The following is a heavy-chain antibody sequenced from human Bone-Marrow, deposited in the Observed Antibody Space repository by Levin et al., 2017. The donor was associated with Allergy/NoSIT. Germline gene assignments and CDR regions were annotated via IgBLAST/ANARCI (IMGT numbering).Heavy chain of an antibody. CDR1: GFTFSSYA. J-gene: IGHJ4*02. V-gene: IGHV3-23*01. CDR3: AKPPTTWAVADPFDY. CDR2: ISGSDGRT. Sequence: GGSLRLSCAASGFTFSSYAMSWVRQSPGKGLEWVSTISGSDGRTYYAVSVKGRFTISRDNSKNTLYLQMNSLRAEDTAIYYCAKPPTTWAVADPFDYWGQGTLVTVSS. D-gene: IGHD6-19*01.